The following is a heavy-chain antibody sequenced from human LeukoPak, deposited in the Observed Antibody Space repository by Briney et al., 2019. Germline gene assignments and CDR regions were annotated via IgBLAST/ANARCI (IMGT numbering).Heavy chain of an antibody. CDR2: ISAYNGNT. CDR3: ARAPEVGDYVRGWFAP. J-gene: IGHJ5*02. Sequence: GASVKVSCKASGYTFTSYGISWVRQAPGQGLEWMGWISAYNGNTNYAQKLQGRVTMTTDTSTSTAYMELRSLRSDDTAVYYCARAPEVGDYVRGWFAPWGQGTLVTVSS. D-gene: IGHD4-17*01. CDR1: GYTFTSYG. V-gene: IGHV1-18*01.